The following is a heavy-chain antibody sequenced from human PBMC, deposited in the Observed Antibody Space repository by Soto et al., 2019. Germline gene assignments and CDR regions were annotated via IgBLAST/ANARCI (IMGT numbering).Heavy chain of an antibody. CDR3: ARDDYRYSSGWPRL. CDR1: GFTFSHYA. D-gene: IGHD6-19*01. Sequence: QVQLVESGGGVVQPGKSLRLSCTTSGFTFSHYAIHWVRQAPGKGLEWVTVISYDGKFKHYADSVKGRLTISRANSNKTVYLQMNSLRPEYTAVYYCARDDYRYSSGWPRLWGQGTLVTVSS. CDR2: ISYDGKFK. V-gene: IGHV3-30*04. J-gene: IGHJ4*02.